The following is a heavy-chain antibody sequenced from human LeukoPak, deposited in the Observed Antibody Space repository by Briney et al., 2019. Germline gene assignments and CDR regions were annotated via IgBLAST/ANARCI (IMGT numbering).Heavy chain of an antibody. Sequence: GGSLRLSCVASGFTFSSYSMNWVRQAPGKGLEWVSCISSTSRYIYYADSVKGRFTISRDNAKNSVYLQMNSLRAEDTAVYYCARGGSSSSWYPFDYWGQGTLVTVSS. J-gene: IGHJ4*02. CDR2: ISSTSRYI. V-gene: IGHV3-21*01. CDR1: GFTFSSYS. CDR3: ARGGSSSSWYPFDY. D-gene: IGHD6-13*01.